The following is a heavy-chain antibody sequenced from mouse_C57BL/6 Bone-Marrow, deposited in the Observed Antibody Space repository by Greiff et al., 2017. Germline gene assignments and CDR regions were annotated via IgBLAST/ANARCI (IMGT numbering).Heavy chain of an antibody. V-gene: IGHV5-17*01. CDR1: GFTFSDYG. CDR2: ISSGSSTI. Sequence: EVKLQESGGGLVKPGGSLKLSCAASGFTFSDYGMHWVRQAPEKGLEWVAYISSGSSTIYYADTVKGRFTISRYNDKNTLFLQMTSLRSEDTAMYCCARADVYYVAMGYWGKGTSVTVSS. J-gene: IGHJ4*01. CDR3: ARADVYYVAMGY. D-gene: IGHD2-3*01.